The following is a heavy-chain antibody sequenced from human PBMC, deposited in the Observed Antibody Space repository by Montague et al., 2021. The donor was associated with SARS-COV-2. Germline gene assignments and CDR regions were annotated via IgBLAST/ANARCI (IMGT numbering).Heavy chain of an antibody. J-gene: IGHJ4*02. D-gene: IGHD1-26*01. Sequence: SETLSLTCAVSGDSFSTDNWWTWVRLPPGKGLEWVGDIHHAGSTKYKPFLKRRVSMSDDKSWNQFSLRLTSVTAADTAIYYCARKGSGRSDLAYWGQGTLVTVSS. CDR3: ARKGSGRSDLAY. V-gene: IGHV4-4*02. CDR1: GDSFSTDNW. CDR2: IHHAGST.